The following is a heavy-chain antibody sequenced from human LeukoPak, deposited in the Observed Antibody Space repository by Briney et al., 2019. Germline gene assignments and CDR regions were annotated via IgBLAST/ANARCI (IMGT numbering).Heavy chain of an antibody. V-gene: IGHV2-5*02. CDR1: GFSLSTSGVG. D-gene: IGHD6-13*01. Sequence: SGPTLVNPTQTLTLTCTFSGFSLSTSGVGVGWIRQPTGKALEWLALIYWDDDKRYSPSLKSRLTITKDTSKNQVVLTMTNMDPVDTATYYCARLPDSSSSSYYFDYWGQGTLVTVSS. CDR2: IYWDDDK. CDR3: ARLPDSSSSSYYFDY. J-gene: IGHJ4*02.